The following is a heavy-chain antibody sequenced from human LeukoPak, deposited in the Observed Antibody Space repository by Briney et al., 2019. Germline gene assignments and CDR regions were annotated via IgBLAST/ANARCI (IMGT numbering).Heavy chain of an antibody. CDR1: GFTFSSYA. CDR3: AKEPYPGTGSWYSI. CDR2: ISGSGGST. Sequence: QPGRYLRLSCAASGFTFSSYAMSWVGQAPGKGLEWVSAISGSGGSTYYADSVKGRFTISRDNSKNTLYLQMNSLRAEDTAVYYCAKEPYPGTGSWYSIWGQGTLVTVSS. V-gene: IGHV3-23*01. J-gene: IGHJ4*02. D-gene: IGHD6-13*01.